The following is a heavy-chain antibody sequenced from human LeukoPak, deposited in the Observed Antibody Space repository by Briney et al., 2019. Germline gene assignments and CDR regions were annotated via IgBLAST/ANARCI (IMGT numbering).Heavy chain of an antibody. Sequence: PSETLSLTSTVSGGSISSSSYYWGWIRQPPGKGLESIGSNYYSRSTYNHPSLNTRVTESVDTSNNQFSLKLSSVTAADTAVYYCARRAPIVVVTSYYFDYWGQGTLVTVSS. J-gene: IGHJ4*02. CDR3: ARRAPIVVVTSYYFDY. D-gene: IGHD2-21*02. CDR1: GGSISSSSYY. V-gene: IGHV4-39*01. CDR2: NYYSRST.